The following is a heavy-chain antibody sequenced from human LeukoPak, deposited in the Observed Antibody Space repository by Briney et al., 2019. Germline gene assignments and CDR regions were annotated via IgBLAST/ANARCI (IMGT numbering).Heavy chain of an antibody. CDR1: GGSISSSSYY. CDR3: ARGDYGDLRPFDY. V-gene: IGHV4-39*07. Sequence: SETLSLACTVSGGSISSSSYYWGWIRQPPGKGLEWIGSIYYSGSTYYNPSLKSRVTISVDTSKNQFSLKLSSVTAADTAVYYCARGDYGDLRPFDYWGQGTLVTVSS. J-gene: IGHJ4*02. CDR2: IYYSGST. D-gene: IGHD4-17*01.